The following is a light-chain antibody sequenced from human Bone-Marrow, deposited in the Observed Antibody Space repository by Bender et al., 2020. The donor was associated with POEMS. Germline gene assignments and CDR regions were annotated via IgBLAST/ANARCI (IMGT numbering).Light chain of an antibody. CDR2: GNN. J-gene: IGLJ2*01. CDR3: QAWDSNTGV. V-gene: IGLV1-40*01. Sequence: QSVLTQPPSVSGAPGQRVTFSCTGGSSNIGAGYDVHWYQQVPGTAPKLLIYGNNNRPSGVPDRFSGSNSGNTATLTISGTQAMDEADYYCQAWDSNTGVFGGGTKLTVL. CDR1: SSNIGAGYD.